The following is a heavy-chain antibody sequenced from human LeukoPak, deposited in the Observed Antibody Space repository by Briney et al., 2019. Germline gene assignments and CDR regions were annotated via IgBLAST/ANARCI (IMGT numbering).Heavy chain of an antibody. CDR3: ARGGDSSAGDY. CDR1: GYTFTSYD. J-gene: IGHJ4*01. D-gene: IGHD3-22*01. V-gene: IGHV1-8*01. CDR2: INPNSGNT. Sequence: AAVKLSCTASGYTFTSYDINMERQATAQGLEWMGLINPNSGNTGYAQKFQGRVNMTRNTSISTAYMELSSLRSEDTAVYYCARGGDSSAGDYWGQGTLVTVSS.